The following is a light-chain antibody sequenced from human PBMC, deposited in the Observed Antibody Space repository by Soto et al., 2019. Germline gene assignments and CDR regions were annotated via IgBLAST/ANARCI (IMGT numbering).Light chain of an antibody. CDR2: DNT. Sequence: QSVLTQPPSVSAAPGQKVTISCSGSSSNIENNYVSWYQQLPGAAPKLLIYDNTERPSGIPDRFSGSKSGTSATLGITGLQTGDEGNYYCGTWDGSLSAGVFRGGTKLTVL. CDR1: SSNIENNY. J-gene: IGLJ2*01. V-gene: IGLV1-51*01. CDR3: GTWDGSLSAGV.